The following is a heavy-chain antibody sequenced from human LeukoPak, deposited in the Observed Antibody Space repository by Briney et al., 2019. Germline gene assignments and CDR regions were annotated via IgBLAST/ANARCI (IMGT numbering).Heavy chain of an antibody. CDR3: ARVAYYDSSGYYPVPFDY. V-gene: IGHV3-21*01. J-gene: IGHJ4*02. Sequence: GGSLRLSCAASGFTFGSYTMNWVRQAPGRGLEWVSSISRSSSYIYYGDSVKGRFTISRDNAKNSLYLQMNSLRAEDTAVYYCARVAYYDSSGYYPVPFDYWGQGTLVTVSS. CDR1: GFTFGSYT. D-gene: IGHD3-22*01. CDR2: ISRSSSYI.